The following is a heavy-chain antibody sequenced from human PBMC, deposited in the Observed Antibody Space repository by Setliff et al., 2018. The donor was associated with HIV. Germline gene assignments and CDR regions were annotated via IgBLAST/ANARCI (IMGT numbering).Heavy chain of an antibody. D-gene: IGHD3-22*01. CDR3: ARHVVVVITVPNWFDP. CDR2: IYNPGST. CDR1: GGSITNFY. Sequence: PSETLSLTCNVSGGSITNFYWSWIRQPPGKGLEWIGYIYNPGSTNFNPSLQSRVSMSVDTSKNQFPLKLSSVTAADTAVYYCARHVVVVITVPNWFDPWGQGTLVTVSS. J-gene: IGHJ5*02. V-gene: IGHV4-59*01.